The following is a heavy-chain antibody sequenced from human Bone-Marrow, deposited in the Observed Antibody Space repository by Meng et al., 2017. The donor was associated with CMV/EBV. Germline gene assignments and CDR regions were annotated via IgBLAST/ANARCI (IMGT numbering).Heavy chain of an antibody. V-gene: IGHV4-39*07. D-gene: IGHD2-8*01. Sequence: SETLSLTCTVSGGPFSSSSYYWGWIRQPPGKGLEWIGSIYYSGSTYYNPSLKGRVTISVDTSKHQFSLKLSSVTAADTAVYYCAKIDIGYCTNGVCYTDDYWGQATLVTVS. CDR2: IYYSGST. CDR3: AKIDIGYCTNGVCYTDDY. J-gene: IGHJ4*02. CDR1: GGPFSSSSYY.